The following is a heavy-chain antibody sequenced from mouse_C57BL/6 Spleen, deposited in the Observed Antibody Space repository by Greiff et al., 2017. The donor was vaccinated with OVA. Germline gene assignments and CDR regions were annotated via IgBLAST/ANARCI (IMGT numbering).Heavy chain of an antibody. CDR2: IDPETGGT. CDR3: TRLSYDGLMDY. D-gene: IGHD2-3*01. V-gene: IGHV1-15*01. Sequence: QVQLQQSGAELVRPGASVTLSCKASGYTFTDYEMHWVKQTPVHGLEWIGAIDPETGGTAYNQKFKGKAILTADKSSSTAYMELRSLTSEDSAVYYCTRLSYDGLMDYWGQGTSVTVSS. J-gene: IGHJ4*01. CDR1: GYTFTDYE.